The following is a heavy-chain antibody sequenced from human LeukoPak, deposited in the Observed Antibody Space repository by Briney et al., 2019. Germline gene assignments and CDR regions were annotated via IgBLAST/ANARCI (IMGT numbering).Heavy chain of an antibody. CDR2: ISGSGGST. CDR3: ASGDYYDSSGYYYARRHFDY. V-gene: IGHV3-23*01. CDR1: GFTFSSYA. J-gene: IGHJ4*02. D-gene: IGHD3-22*01. Sequence: QPGGSLRLSCAASGFTFSSYAMSWVRQAPGKGLEWVSAISGSGGSTYYADSVKGRFTISRDNSKNTLYLQMNSPRAEDTAVYYCASGDYYDSSGYYYARRHFDYWGQGTLVTVSS.